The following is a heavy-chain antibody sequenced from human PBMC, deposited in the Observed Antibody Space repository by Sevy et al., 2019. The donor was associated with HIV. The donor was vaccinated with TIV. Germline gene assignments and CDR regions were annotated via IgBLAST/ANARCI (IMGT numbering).Heavy chain of an antibody. CDR2: IYYSGST. CDR1: GGSISSGGYY. D-gene: IGHD3-22*01. V-gene: IGHV4-31*03. CDR3: ARESRPYYYDSSGYSGFDY. Sequence: SETLSLTCTVSGGSISSGGYYWSWIRQHPGKGLEWIGYIYYSGSTYYNPSLKSRVTISVDPSKNQFSLKLSSVTAADTAVYYCARESRPYYYDSSGYSGFDYWGQGTLVTVSS. J-gene: IGHJ4*02.